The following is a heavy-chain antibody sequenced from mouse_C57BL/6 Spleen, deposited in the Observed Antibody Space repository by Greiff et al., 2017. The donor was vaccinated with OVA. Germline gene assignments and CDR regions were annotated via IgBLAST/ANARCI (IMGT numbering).Heavy chain of an antibody. V-gene: IGHV5-17*01. CDR1: GFTFSDYG. CDR2: ISSGSSTI. Sequence: EVKLMESGGGLVKPGGSLKLSCAASGFTFSDYGMHWVRQAPEKGLEWVAYISSGSSTIYYADTVKGRFTISRDNAKNTLFLQMTSLRSEDTAMYYCARPHYYGCPLAYWGQGTLVTVSA. D-gene: IGHD1-1*01. J-gene: IGHJ3*01. CDR3: ARPHYYGCPLAY.